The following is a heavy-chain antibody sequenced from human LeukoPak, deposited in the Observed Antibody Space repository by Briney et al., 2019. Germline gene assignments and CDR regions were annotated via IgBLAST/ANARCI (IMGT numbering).Heavy chain of an antibody. CDR2: ISGSGANT. CDR3: ARGGLRGTNYYYVSDY. J-gene: IGHJ4*02. CDR1: GFTFSNYA. D-gene: IGHD3-22*01. Sequence: GRSLRLSCAASGFTFSNYAMNWVRQAPGKGLEWVSTISGSGANTYYADSVKGRFTISRDNSKNTLFLQMNSLRAEDTAVYFCARGGLRGTNYYYVSDYWGQGSLVTVSS. V-gene: IGHV3-23*01.